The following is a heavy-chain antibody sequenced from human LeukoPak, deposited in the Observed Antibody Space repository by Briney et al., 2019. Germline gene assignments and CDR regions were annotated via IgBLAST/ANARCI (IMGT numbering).Heavy chain of an antibody. D-gene: IGHD3-16*01. CDR3: AKGDKMLTWRRTCNWLDP. Sequence: PGGSLRLSCAASGFTFSSYGMHWVRQAPGKGLEWMAFIWNDGSKKYYADSVKGRFTISRDNSKNTLYLQMNSLRAEDTAVYYCAKGDKMLTWRRTCNWLDPWGQGTLVTVSS. J-gene: IGHJ5*02. CDR2: IWNDGSKK. V-gene: IGHV3-30*02. CDR1: GFTFSSYG.